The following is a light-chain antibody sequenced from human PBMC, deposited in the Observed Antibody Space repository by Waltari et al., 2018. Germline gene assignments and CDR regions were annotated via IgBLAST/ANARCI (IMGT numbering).Light chain of an antibody. J-gene: IGKJ4*01. CDR2: AAS. Sequence: DIQMTQSPSSLSASVGDRVTITCRASQSISSYLNWYQQKPGKAPKLLIYAASSLQSGVPSRFSGSGSGTYFTLTISSLQPEDFATDYCQQSYSTPLTFGGGTKVEIK. CDR1: QSISSY. V-gene: IGKV1-39*01. CDR3: QQSYSTPLT.